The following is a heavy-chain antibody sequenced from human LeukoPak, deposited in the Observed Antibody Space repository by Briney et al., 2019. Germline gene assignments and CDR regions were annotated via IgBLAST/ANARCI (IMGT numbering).Heavy chain of an antibody. Sequence: GGSLRLSCAASGFTFSSYGMHWVRQAPGKGLEWVAFIRYDGSNKYYADSVRGRFTISRDNSKNTLHLQMNSLRAEDTAVYYCAKGKGPQAPLDYWGQGTLVTVSS. CDR1: GFTFSSYG. CDR2: IRYDGSNK. CDR3: AKGKGPQAPLDY. J-gene: IGHJ4*02. V-gene: IGHV3-30*02.